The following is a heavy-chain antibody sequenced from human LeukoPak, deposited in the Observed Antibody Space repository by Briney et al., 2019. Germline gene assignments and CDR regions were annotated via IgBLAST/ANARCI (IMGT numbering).Heavy chain of an antibody. D-gene: IGHD3-16*01. CDR2: INPNSGGT. J-gene: IGHJ2*01. Sequence: ASVKVSCKASGYTFTGYYMHWVRQAPGQGLEWMGWINPNSGGTNYAQKFQGRVTITADESTSTAYMELSSLRSEDTAVYYCARDLSPLRAYNWYFDLWGRGTLVTVSS. CDR3: ARDLSPLRAYNWYFDL. V-gene: IGHV1-2*02. CDR1: GYTFTGYY.